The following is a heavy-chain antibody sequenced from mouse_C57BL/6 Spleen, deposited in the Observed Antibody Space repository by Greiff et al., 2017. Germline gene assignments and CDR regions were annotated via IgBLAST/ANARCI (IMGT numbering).Heavy chain of an antibody. D-gene: IGHD1-1*01. CDR2: INPNNGGT. J-gene: IGHJ1*03. Sequence: VQLQQSGPELVKPGASVKIPCKASGYTFTDYNMDWVKQSHGKSLEWIGDINPNNGGTIYNQKFKGKATLTVDQSSCTAYMELRSLTSEDTAVYYWARHTTVVATRYFDVWGTGTSVTVSS. CDR3: ARHTTVVATRYFDV. CDR1: GYTFTDYN. V-gene: IGHV1-18*01.